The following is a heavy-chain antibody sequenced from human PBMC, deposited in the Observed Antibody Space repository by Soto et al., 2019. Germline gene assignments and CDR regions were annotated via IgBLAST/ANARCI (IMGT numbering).Heavy chain of an antibody. CDR2: ISGTGGIT. V-gene: IGHV3-23*01. CDR1: GFAFGNYP. Sequence: EVQLLQSGGGLVQPGGSLRLSCAASGFAFGNYPMAWVRQTPGKGLEWISTISGTGGITDYEDSVKGRFTVSIDYSKDTVHLQMNSLRAEDSAVYYCAKDRTMARGVRAFDIWGQGTMVNIS. CDR3: AKDRTMARGVRAFDI. D-gene: IGHD3-10*01. J-gene: IGHJ3*02.